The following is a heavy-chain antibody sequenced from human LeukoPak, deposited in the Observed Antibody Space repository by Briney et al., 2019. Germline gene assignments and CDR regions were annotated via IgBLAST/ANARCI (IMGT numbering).Heavy chain of an antibody. CDR1: GFTFSSYW. D-gene: IGHD3-22*01. Sequence: GGSLRLSCAASGFTFSSYWMSWVRQAPGKGLEWVANIKRDGSEKYYVDSVKGRFTISRDNAKNSLYLQMNSLRAEDTAVYYCAREIGYNYGDGYYDSSGYYVHWFDPWGQGTLVTVSS. CDR3: AREIGYNYGDGYYDSSGYYVHWFDP. V-gene: IGHV3-7*01. CDR2: IKRDGSEK. J-gene: IGHJ5*02.